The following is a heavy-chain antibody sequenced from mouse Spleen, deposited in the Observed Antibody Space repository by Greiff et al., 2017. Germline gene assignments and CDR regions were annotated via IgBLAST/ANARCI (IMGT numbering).Heavy chain of an antibody. CDR1: GYTFTDYN. Sequence: EVQVVESGPELVKPGASVKIPCKASGYTFTDYNMDWVKQSHGKSLEWIGDINPKNGGIIYNQKFKGKATLTVDKSSSTAYMELRSLTSEDTAVYYCARRDGYDMGYYFDYWGQGTTLTVSS. CDR2: INPKNGGI. V-gene: IGHV1-18*01. J-gene: IGHJ2*01. D-gene: IGHD2-2*01. CDR3: ARRDGYDMGYYFDY.